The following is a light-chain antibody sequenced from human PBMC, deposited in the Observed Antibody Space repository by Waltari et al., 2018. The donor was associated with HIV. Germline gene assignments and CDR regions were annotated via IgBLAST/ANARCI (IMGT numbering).Light chain of an antibody. Sequence: EVVLTQPPVTLSLSPGETATLSCWASQTVDSSHLAWYQQKPGRAPSLLIYGTFTRATGIPDRFSGSGSGTDFTLTITGLEPEDFAVYYCQQYNNWPITFGEGTRLEIK. V-gene: IGKV3-20*01. J-gene: IGKJ5*01. CDR2: GTF. CDR1: QTVDSSH. CDR3: QQYNNWPIT.